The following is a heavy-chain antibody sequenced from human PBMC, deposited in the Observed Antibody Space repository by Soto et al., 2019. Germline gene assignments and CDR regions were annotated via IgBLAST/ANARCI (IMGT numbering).Heavy chain of an antibody. D-gene: IGHD4-4*01. CDR1: GFPFSNYA. Sequence: EVQLLESGGGLVQPGESLKLACAASGFPFSNYAMSWVRQAPGKGLEWVSTTGGGIGPYYVDSVKGRFTISRDNSNNTLYLQMNSLRAEDTAIYYCAKTPDGVNSNSPYRWGPGTRVNVPS. CDR3: AKTPDGVNSNSPYR. V-gene: IGHV3-23*01. J-gene: IGHJ5*02. CDR2: TGGGIGP.